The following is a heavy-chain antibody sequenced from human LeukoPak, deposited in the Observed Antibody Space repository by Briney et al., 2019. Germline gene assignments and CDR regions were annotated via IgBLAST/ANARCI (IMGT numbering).Heavy chain of an antibody. D-gene: IGHD2-2*01. Sequence: GGSLRLSCAASGFTFSSYAMSWVRQAPGKGLEWVSAISGSGGSTYYADSVKGRFTISRDNSKNTLYLQMNSLRAEDTALYYCAKDDQRDYYYGMDVWGQGTTVTVSS. CDR2: ISGSGGST. J-gene: IGHJ6*02. CDR3: AKDDQRDYYYGMDV. CDR1: GFTFSSYA. V-gene: IGHV3-23*01.